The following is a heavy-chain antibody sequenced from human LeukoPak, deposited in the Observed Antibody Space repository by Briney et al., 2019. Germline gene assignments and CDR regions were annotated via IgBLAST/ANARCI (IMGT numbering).Heavy chain of an antibody. CDR3: ARGVDILTGYTSYFDY. D-gene: IGHD3-9*01. CDR2: RNTNSGNT. CDR1: GYTFTSYD. V-gene: IGHV1-8*01. Sequence: ASVKVSCKASGYTFTSYDINWVRQATGQGLEGMGWRNTNSGNTGYPQKFQGRVTMTRNTSISTAYMELSSLRSEDTAVYYCARGVDILTGYTSYFDYWGQGTLVTVSS. J-gene: IGHJ4*02.